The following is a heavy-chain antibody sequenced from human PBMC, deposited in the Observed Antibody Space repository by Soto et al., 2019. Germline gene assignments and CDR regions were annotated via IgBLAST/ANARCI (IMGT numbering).Heavy chain of an antibody. CDR1: GFTFSSYS. J-gene: IGHJ5*02. V-gene: IGHV3-21*01. Sequence: GGSLRLSCAASGFTFSSYSMNWVRQAPGKGLEWVSSISSSSSYIYYADSVKGRFTISRDNAKNSLYLQMNSLRAEDTAVYYCARGGDCSGGSCYSWSAPHNWFDPWGQGTLVTVSS. CDR3: ARGGDCSGGSCYSWSAPHNWFDP. CDR2: ISSSSSYI. D-gene: IGHD2-15*01.